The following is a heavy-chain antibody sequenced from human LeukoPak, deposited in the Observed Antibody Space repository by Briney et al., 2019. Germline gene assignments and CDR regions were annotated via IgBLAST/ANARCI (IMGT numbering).Heavy chain of an antibody. V-gene: IGHV3-30-3*01. CDR1: GFTFSSYA. J-gene: IGHJ4*02. CDR2: ISYDGSNK. Sequence: PGGSLRLSCAASGFTFSSYAMHWVRQAPGKGLEWVAVISYDGSNKYYADSVKGRFTISRDNSKNTLYLQMNSLRAEDTAVYYCARDRYGSGSYYNADYWGQGTLVTVSS. D-gene: IGHD3-10*01. CDR3: ARDRYGSGSYYNADY.